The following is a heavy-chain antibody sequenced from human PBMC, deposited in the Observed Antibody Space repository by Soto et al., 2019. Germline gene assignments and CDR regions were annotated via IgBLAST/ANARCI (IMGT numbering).Heavy chain of an antibody. CDR3: ARSGDLDILTGYYTDFDY. D-gene: IGHD3-9*01. J-gene: IGHJ4*02. CDR2: ISAYNGNT. V-gene: IGHV1-18*01. CDR1: GYTFTSYG. Sequence: QVQLVQSGAEVKKPGASVKVSCKASGYTFTSYGISWVRQAPGQGLEWVGWISAYNGNTNYAQKLQGRVTMTTDTSTSTAYMELRSLRSDDTAVYYCARSGDLDILTGYYTDFDYWGQGTLVTVSS.